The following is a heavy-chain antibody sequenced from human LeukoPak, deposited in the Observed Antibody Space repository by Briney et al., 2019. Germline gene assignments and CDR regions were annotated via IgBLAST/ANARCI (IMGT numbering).Heavy chain of an antibody. CDR3: ASSVLTDLDY. J-gene: IGHJ4*02. D-gene: IGHD4/OR15-4a*01. V-gene: IGHV4-39*07. CDR1: GGSISSSSYY. Sequence: KPSETLSLTCTVSGGSISSSSYYWGWIRQPPGKGLEWIGSIYYSGSTYYNPSLKSRVTISVDTSKNQFSLKLSSVTAADTAVYYCASSVLTDLDYWGQGTLVTVSS. CDR2: IYYSGST.